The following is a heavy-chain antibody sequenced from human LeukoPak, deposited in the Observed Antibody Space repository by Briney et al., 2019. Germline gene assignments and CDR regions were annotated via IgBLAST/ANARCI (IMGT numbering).Heavy chain of an antibody. CDR1: GYNFSNYG. V-gene: IGHV1-69*06. CDR2: IIPIFGTA. Sequence: GASVKVSCKASGYNFSNYGISWVRQAPGQGLEWMGGIIPIFGTANYAQKFQGRVTITADKSTSTAYMELSSLRSEDTAVYYCARVEIQLWSHYYYYYMDVWGKGTTVTVSS. D-gene: IGHD5-18*01. J-gene: IGHJ6*03. CDR3: ARVEIQLWSHYYYYYMDV.